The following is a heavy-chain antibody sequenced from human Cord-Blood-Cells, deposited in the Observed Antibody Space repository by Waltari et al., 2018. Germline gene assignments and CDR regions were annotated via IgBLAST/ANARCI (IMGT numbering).Heavy chain of an antibody. CDR2: INHSGST. CDR1: GGSFSGYY. Sequence: QVQLQQWGAGLLKPSETLSLTCAVYGGSFSGYYWSWIRQPPGKGLEWIGEINHSGSTNYNPSLKSRVTISVDTSKNQFSLKLSSVTAADTAVYYCARLPTYGAFDIWGQGTMVTVSS. J-gene: IGHJ3*02. D-gene: IGHD2-8*01. CDR3: ARLPTYGAFDI. V-gene: IGHV4-34*01.